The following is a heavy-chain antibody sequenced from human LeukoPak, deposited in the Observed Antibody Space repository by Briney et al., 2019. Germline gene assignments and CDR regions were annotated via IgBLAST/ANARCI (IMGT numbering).Heavy chain of an antibody. J-gene: IGHJ1*01. D-gene: IGHD3-10*01. CDR2: IYSGGST. CDR1: GFTVSSNY. V-gene: IGHV3-53*05. Sequence: PGGSLRLSCAASGFTVSSNYMSWVRQAPGKGLEWVSVIYSGGSTYYADSVKGRFTISRDNSKNTLYLQMNSLRAEDTAVYYCARESLITMVRGAKGSEYFQHWGQGTLVTVSS. CDR3: ARESLITMVRGAKGSEYFQH.